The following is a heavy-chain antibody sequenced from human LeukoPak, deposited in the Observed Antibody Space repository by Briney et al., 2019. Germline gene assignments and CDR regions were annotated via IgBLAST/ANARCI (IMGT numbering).Heavy chain of an antibody. CDR3: VRDGGVSGYDLLDY. D-gene: IGHD5-12*01. Sequence: GGSLRLPCAASGFPFHNYSMTWVRQAPGKGLEWVAQVNQDGSEAHYADSVKARFTISRDNAKSSVSLQMNSLRAEDTAVYYCVRDGGVSGYDLLDYWGQGTLVTVSS. CDR1: GFPFHNYS. J-gene: IGHJ4*02. V-gene: IGHV3-7*01. CDR2: VNQDGSEA.